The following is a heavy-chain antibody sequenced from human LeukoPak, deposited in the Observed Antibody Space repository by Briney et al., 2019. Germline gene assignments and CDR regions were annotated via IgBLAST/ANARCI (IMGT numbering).Heavy chain of an antibody. CDR3: ARGITMIVVVIPYYYYYMDV. J-gene: IGHJ6*03. CDR1: GVPFSAYI. D-gene: IGHD3-22*01. V-gene: IGHV4-34*01. CDR2: INHSGST. Sequence: SETLSLICAVYGVPFSAYIWIWIRQPPGKGLQWIGEINHSGSTNYNPSLKSRLTISVDTSKKQFSLKLSSVTAADTAVYYCARGITMIVVVIPYYYYYMDVWGKGTTVTVSS.